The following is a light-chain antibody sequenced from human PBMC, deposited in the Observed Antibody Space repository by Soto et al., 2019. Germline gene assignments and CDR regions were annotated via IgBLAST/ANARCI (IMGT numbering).Light chain of an antibody. Sequence: EIVMTQSPDTLSVSPGERVTLSCRASQNVGTNLAWYQQKPGQAPRLLIYGASTRATGFPARFSGSGSVTEFTLTISSLEPEDFAVYYCQQYGSSPITFGQGTRLEIK. J-gene: IGKJ5*01. CDR1: QNVGTN. V-gene: IGKV3-15*01. CDR2: GAS. CDR3: QQYGSSPIT.